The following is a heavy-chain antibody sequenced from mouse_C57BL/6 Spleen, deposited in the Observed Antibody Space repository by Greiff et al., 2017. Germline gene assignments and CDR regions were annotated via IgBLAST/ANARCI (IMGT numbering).Heavy chain of an antibody. CDR1: GYTFTSYW. CDR3: ARENIYDGYYVRFAY. V-gene: IGHV1-52*01. J-gene: IGHJ3*01. D-gene: IGHD2-3*01. CDR2: IDPSDSET. Sequence: QVQLQQPGAELVRPGSSVKLSCKASGYTFTSYWMHWVKQRPIQGLEWIGNIDPSDSETHYNQKFKDKATLTVDKSSSTAYLQLSSLTSEDSAVYYCARENIYDGYYVRFAYWGQGTLVTVSA.